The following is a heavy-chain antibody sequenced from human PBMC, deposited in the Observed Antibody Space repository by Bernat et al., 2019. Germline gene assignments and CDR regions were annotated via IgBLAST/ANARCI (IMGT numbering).Heavy chain of an antibody. V-gene: IGHV3-23*01. CDR1: GFTFSSYA. CDR3: AEDRGWGEPLDY. Sequence: EVQLLESGGGLVQPGGSLRLSCVASGFTFSSYAMSWVRQAPGKGLEWVSLITGSGANTYYADSVKGRFTISRDNSKNTLYLQMNSLRADDTAVYYCAEDRGWGEPLDYWGQGTLVTVSS. D-gene: IGHD3-16*01. J-gene: IGHJ4*02. CDR2: ITGSGANT.